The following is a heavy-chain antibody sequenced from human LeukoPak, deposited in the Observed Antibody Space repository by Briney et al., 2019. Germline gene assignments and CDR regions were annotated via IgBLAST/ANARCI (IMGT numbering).Heavy chain of an antibody. V-gene: IGHV4-4*07. D-gene: IGHD2-2*01. CDR1: GGSTNSYY. CDR3: ARVKASSTSWTFDQ. CDR2: IYSSGST. J-gene: IGHJ4*02. Sequence: TSSETLFLTCSVSGGSTNSYYWSWIRQSGGKGLEWIGRIYSSGSTVYNPSLNSRLTMSIDTSKNQLSLTLKSVTATDTAVYYCARVKASSTSWTFDQWGQGALVTVSS.